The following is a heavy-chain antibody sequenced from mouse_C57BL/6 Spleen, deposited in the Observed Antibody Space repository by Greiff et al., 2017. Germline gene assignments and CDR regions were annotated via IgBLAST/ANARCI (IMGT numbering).Heavy chain of an antibody. J-gene: IGHJ3*01. CDR2: IWTGGGT. CDR3: ARESYYYGSSSAWVAY. Sequence: QVQLKESGPGLVAPSQSLSITCTVSGFSLTSYAISWVRQPPGKGLEWLGVIWTGGGTTYNSALKSRLSISKDNSKSQVFLKMNSLQTDDTPRYYCARESYYYGSSSAWVAYWGQGTLVTVSA. D-gene: IGHD1-1*01. V-gene: IGHV2-9-1*01. CDR1: GFSLTSYA.